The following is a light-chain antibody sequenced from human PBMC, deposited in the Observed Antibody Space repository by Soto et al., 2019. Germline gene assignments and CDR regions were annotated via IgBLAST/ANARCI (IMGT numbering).Light chain of an antibody. J-gene: IGKJ1*01. CDR1: QSVSSN. CDR2: GAS. V-gene: IGKV3-15*01. CDR3: QHYNNWPPWT. Sequence: EMVLTPSPDTLSVSPVERATLSCRASQSVSSNLAWYQQKPGQAPRLLIYGASTRATGIPAKFIGSGSGTEFTLTISSLQSEDFAVYYCQHYNNWPPWTFGQGTKVDIK.